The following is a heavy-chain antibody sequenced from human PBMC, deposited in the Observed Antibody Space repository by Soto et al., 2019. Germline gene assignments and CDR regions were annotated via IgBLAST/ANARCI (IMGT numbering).Heavy chain of an antibody. CDR2: IYYSGST. V-gene: IGHV4-31*03. D-gene: IGHD3-3*01. J-gene: IGHJ5*02. CDR3: ARSDVLRFLSWFDP. CDR1: GGSISSGGYY. Sequence: QVQLQESGPGLVKPSQTLSLTCTVSGGSISSGGYYWSWIRQHPGKGLEWIGYIYYSGSTYYNPSLKSRVTISVDTSKNQFSLKLSSVTAADTAVYYCARSDVLRFLSWFDPWGQGTLVTVSS.